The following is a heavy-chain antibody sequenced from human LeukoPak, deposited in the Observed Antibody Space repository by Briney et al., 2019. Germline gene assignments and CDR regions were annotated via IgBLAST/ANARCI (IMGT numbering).Heavy chain of an antibody. V-gene: IGHV3-48*02. D-gene: IGHD4-23*01. J-gene: IGHJ4*02. Sequence: GGSLRLSCAASGFTFSSYGMHGVRQAPGKGLEWVSFISGSSSSTFYADSVKGRFTVSRDNAKNTLYLQMNSLRDEDTAVYYCARNPGGIGDYWGQGTLVTVSS. CDR1: GFTFSSYG. CDR2: ISGSSSST. CDR3: ARNPGGIGDY.